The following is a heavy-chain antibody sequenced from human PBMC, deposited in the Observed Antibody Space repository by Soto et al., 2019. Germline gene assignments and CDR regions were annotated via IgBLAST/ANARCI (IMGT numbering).Heavy chain of an antibody. V-gene: IGHV3-48*03. D-gene: IGHD4-17*01. Sequence: EVQLVESGGGLVQPGGSLRLSCVASGFTLSSYHMDWVRQAPGKGLEWISYIHISSSNIYYADSVKGRFTISRDNAKNSLYLQMDGLRAEDTAVYYCARDGTTGTTNYHYAMDVWGQGTTVTVSS. CDR1: GFTLSSYH. CDR2: IHISSSNI. CDR3: ARDGTTGTTNYHYAMDV. J-gene: IGHJ6*02.